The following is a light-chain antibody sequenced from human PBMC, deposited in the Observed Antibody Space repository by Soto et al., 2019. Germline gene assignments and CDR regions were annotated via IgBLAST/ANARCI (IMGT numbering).Light chain of an antibody. Sequence: EIVLTQSPATLSLSPGERATLSCRASQSVSSYLAWYQQKPGQAPRLLIFDASNRATGIPARFSGSGSGTDFTLTISSLEPEDFAVYSCQQRSSWPSSFGQGTKLEVK. J-gene: IGKJ2*01. CDR2: DAS. CDR3: QQRSSWPSS. CDR1: QSVSSY. V-gene: IGKV3-11*01.